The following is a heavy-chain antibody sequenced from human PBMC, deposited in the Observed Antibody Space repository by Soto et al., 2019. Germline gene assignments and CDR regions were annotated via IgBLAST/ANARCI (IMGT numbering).Heavy chain of an antibody. Sequence: PGGSLRLSCAASGFTFSSYAMSWVRQAPGKGLEWVSAISGSGGSTYYADSVKGRFTISRDNSKNTLYLQMNSLRAEDTAVYYCASSVGIVVVPAAAFDPWGQGTLVTVSS. D-gene: IGHD2-2*01. CDR1: GFTFSSYA. CDR3: ASSVGIVVVPAAAFDP. J-gene: IGHJ5*02. V-gene: IGHV3-23*01. CDR2: ISGSGGST.